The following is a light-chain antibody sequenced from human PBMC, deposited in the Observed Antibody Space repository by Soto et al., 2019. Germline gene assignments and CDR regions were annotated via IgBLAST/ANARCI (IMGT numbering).Light chain of an antibody. CDR1: SSDVGGYNY. V-gene: IGLV2-14*01. J-gene: IGLJ1*01. CDR2: DVS. Sequence: QSVLTQPASVSGSPGRSITISCTGTSSDVGGYNYVSWYQQHPGKAPKLMIYDVSNRPSGVSNRFSGSKSGNTASLTISGLQAEDEADYYCSSYTCTRTLDVFGTGTELTVL. CDR3: SSYTCTRTLDV.